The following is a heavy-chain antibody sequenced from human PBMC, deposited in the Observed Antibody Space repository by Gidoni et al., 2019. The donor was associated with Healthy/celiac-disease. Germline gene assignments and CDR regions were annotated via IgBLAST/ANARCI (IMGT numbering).Heavy chain of an antibody. CDR2: ISYDGSNK. CDR1: GFTFSRYG. Sequence: QVQLVESGGGVVQPGRSLRLSCAASGFTFSRYGMHWVRQAPGKGLEWVAVISYDGSNKYYADSVKGRFTISRDNSKNTLYLQMNSLRAEDTAVYYCAKTAAAGLTAYYFDYWGQGTLVTVSS. D-gene: IGHD6-13*01. CDR3: AKTAAAGLTAYYFDY. V-gene: IGHV3-30*18. J-gene: IGHJ4*02.